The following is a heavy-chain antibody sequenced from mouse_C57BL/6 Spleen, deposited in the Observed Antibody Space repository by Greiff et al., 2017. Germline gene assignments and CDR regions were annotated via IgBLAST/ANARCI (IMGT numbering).Heavy chain of an antibody. Sequence: QVQLKQPGAELVKPGASVKLSCKASGYTFTSYWMHWVKQRPGQGLEWIGMIHPNSGSTNYNEKFKSKATLTVDKSSSTAYMQLSSLTSEDSAVYYCARWGGLRRPDYWGQGTTLTVSS. CDR1: GYTFTSYW. CDR2: IHPNSGST. CDR3: ARWGGLRRPDY. D-gene: IGHD2-4*01. V-gene: IGHV1-64*01. J-gene: IGHJ2*01.